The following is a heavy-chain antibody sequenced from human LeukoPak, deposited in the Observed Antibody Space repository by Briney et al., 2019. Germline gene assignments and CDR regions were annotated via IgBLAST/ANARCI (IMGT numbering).Heavy chain of an antibody. D-gene: IGHD2-21*02. CDR3: ARGLVTKGYFDY. J-gene: IGHJ4*02. V-gene: IGHV3-23*01. CDR2: ISGSGGTT. CDR1: EFTFSSYA. Sequence: GGSLRLSCVASEFTFSSYAVSWVRQAPGKGLEWVSAISGSGGTTYYGDSVKGRFTISRDNSKNTLYLQMNSLRAEDTALYYCARGLVTKGYFDYWGQGTLVTVSS.